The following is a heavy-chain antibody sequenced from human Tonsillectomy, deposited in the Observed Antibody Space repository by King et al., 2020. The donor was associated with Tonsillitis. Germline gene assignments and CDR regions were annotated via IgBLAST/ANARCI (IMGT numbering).Heavy chain of an antibody. Sequence: QLVQSGGGVVQPGGSLRISCAASGFTFSSYGMHWVRQAPGKGLEWVAFIRYDGSNKYYADSVKGRFTISRDNSKNTLYLQMNSLRAEDTAVYYCAKDKRITMIVVVNIFDYWGQGTLVTVSS. D-gene: IGHD3-22*01. J-gene: IGHJ4*02. V-gene: IGHV3-30*02. CDR3: AKDKRITMIVVVNIFDY. CDR1: GFTFSSYG. CDR2: IRYDGSNK.